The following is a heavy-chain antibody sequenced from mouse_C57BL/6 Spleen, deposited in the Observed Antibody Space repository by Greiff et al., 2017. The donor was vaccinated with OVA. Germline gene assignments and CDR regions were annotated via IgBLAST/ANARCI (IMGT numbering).Heavy chain of an antibody. J-gene: IGHJ1*03. CDR3: ASDYSSSYGYFDV. CDR2: INPNSGYT. V-gene: IGHV1-7*01. CDR1: GYTFTSYW. Sequence: VQLQESGAELAKPGASVKLSCKASGYTFTSYWMHWVKQRPGQGLEWIGYINPNSGYTKYNQKFKDKATLTADKSSSTAYMQLSSLTYEDSAVYYCASDYSSSYGYFDVWGTGTTVTVSS. D-gene: IGHD1-1*01.